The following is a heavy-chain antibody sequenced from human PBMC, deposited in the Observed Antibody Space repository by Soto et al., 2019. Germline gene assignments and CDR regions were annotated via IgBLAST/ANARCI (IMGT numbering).Heavy chain of an antibody. CDR3: ARARSYDFWSGYRRNYYYYYMDV. D-gene: IGHD3-3*01. J-gene: IGHJ6*03. CDR2: INHSGST. V-gene: IGHV4-34*01. CDR1: GGSFSGYY. Sequence: PSGTLSLTSSVCGGSFSGYYLSWICQPPGKGLEWMGEINHSGSTNYNPSLKSRVTISVDTSKNQFSLKLSSVTAADTAVYYCARARSYDFWSGYRRNYYYYYMDVWGKGTTVTVSS.